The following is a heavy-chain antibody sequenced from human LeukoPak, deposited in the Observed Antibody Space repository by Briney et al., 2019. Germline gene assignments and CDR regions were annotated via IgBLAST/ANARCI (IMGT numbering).Heavy chain of an antibody. V-gene: IGHV4-34*01. CDR1: GASFSGYY. CDR2: INHSGST. J-gene: IGHJ3*02. Sequence: SETLSLTCAVYGASFSGYYWSWIRQPPGKGLEWIGEINHSGSTNYNPSLKSRVTISVDTSKKQFSLKQSSVTAADTAVYYCARGFRSGGSCYGAFDIWGQGTMVTVSS. CDR3: ARGFRSGGSCYGAFDI. D-gene: IGHD2-15*01.